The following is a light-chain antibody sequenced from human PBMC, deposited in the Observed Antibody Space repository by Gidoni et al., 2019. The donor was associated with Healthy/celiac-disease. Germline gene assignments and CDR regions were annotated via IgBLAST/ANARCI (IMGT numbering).Light chain of an antibody. V-gene: IGKV1-9*01. CDR3: QQLNSYPRT. CDR2: AAS. CDR1: QGISSY. J-gene: IGKJ3*01. Sequence: IQLTQSPSSLSASVGDRVTITCRASQGISSYLAWYQQKPGKAPKLLIYAASTLQSGVPSRFSGSGSGTDFTLTISSLQPEDFAIYYCQQLNSYPRTFGPGTKVDIK.